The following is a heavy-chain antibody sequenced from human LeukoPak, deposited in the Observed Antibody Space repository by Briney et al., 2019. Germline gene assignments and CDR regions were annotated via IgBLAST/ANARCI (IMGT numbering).Heavy chain of an antibody. CDR2: IFYSGST. CDR1: GGSISSSSCY. D-gene: IGHD2-2*01. CDR3: ARHSSSTRRDFFFDY. V-gene: IGHV4-39*01. J-gene: IGHJ4*02. Sequence: PSETLSLTCTVSGGSISSSSCYWGWIRQPPGKGLEWIGSIFYSGSTYYNPSLKSRVTISVDTSKNQFSLKLSSVTAADAAVYYCARHSSSTRRDFFFDYWGQGTLVTVSS.